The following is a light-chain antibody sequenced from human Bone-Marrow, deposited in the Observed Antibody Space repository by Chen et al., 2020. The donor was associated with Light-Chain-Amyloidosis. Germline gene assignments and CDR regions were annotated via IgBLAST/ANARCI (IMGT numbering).Light chain of an antibody. V-gene: IGLV6-57*01. CDR1: SGSIATNY. J-gene: IGLJ3*02. Sequence: NFMLTQPHSVSESPGKTVIISCTRSSGSIATNYVQWYQQRPGSSPTTVIYEDDQRPSGVPDRSSGSIDRAYNSASLTLSGLKTEDEADYYCQSYQGSSQGVFGGGTKLTVL. CDR3: QSYQGSSQGV. CDR2: EDD.